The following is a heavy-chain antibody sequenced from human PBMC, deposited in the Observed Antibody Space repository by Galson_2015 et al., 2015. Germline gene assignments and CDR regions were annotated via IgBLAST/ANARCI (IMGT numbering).Heavy chain of an antibody. CDR2: ISYDGFNK. Sequence: SLRLSCAASGFIFSTYGMHWVRQAPGKGLEWVASISYDGFNKYYADSVKGRFTISRDISKNTLDLQMNSLRSEDTAVYYCARGTRVGATGVYWGQGTLVTVSS. J-gene: IGHJ4*02. CDR1: GFIFSTYG. CDR3: ARGTRVGATGVY. D-gene: IGHD1-26*01. V-gene: IGHV3-30*03.